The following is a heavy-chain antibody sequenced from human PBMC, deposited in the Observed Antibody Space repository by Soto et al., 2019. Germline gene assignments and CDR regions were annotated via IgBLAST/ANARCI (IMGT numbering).Heavy chain of an antibody. CDR1: GFTFDIYW. CDR3: ARDGYGGVLAY. Sequence: EVHLVESGGGLVQPGGSLRLSCAASGFTFDIYWLSWVRQFPDRRMEWVANIREDGGRKGDVDSVEGRFTISRDNAKSSVNLQMDSLRVDDTAVYLCARDGYGGVLAYCGLGTLVTVTS. J-gene: IGHJ4*02. V-gene: IGHV3-7*05. D-gene: IGHD1-26*01. CDR2: IREDGGRK.